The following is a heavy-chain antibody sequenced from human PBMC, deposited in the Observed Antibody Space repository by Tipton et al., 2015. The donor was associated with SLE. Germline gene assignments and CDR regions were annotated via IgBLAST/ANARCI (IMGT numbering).Heavy chain of an antibody. V-gene: IGHV4-61*01. CDR3: AREEDTGTTSY. D-gene: IGHD1-7*01. CDR2: IYYSGST. Sequence: TLSLTCTVSGGSITSSSYYWGWIRQPPGEGLEWVGYIYYSGSTNYNPPLKSRVTISVDTSKNQFSLKLSSVTAADTAVYYCAREEDTGTTSYWGQGTLVTVSS. CDR1: GGSITSSSYY. J-gene: IGHJ4*02.